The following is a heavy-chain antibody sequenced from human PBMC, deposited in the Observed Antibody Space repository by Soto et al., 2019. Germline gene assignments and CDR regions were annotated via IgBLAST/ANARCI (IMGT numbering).Heavy chain of an antibody. Sequence: QVQLVQSGAEVKKPGSSVKVSCKASGGTFSSYTISWVRQAPGQGLEWMGRIIPILGIANYAQKFQGRVTITADKSTSTAYMELSSLRSEDTAVYYCARGTGEGYFDYSGQGTLVTVSS. J-gene: IGHJ4*02. CDR2: IIPILGIA. V-gene: IGHV1-69*02. CDR3: ARGTGEGYFDY. CDR1: GGTFSSYT.